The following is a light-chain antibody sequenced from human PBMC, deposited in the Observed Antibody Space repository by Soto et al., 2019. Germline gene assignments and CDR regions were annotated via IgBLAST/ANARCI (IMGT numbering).Light chain of an antibody. Sequence: EVVMTQSPATLSVSPGERATLSCMASQSVSSSYLAWYQQKPGQAPRLLIYGASSRATGIPDRFSGSGSGTDFTLTISRLEPEDFAVYYCQQYGSSPHFGQGTRLEI. CDR3: QQYGSSPH. CDR2: GAS. J-gene: IGKJ5*01. V-gene: IGKV3-20*01. CDR1: QSVSSSY.